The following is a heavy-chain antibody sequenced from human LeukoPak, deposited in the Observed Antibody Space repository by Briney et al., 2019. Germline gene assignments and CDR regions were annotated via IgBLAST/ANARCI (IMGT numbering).Heavy chain of an antibody. CDR2: ISSSGSTI. CDR1: GFIFSSHE. J-gene: IGHJ6*03. D-gene: IGHD2/OR15-2a*01. CDR3: ARSTERVYGSYYNMDV. Sequence: PGGSLRLSCAASGFIFSSHEMNWVRQAPGKGLEWVSYISSSGSTIYYADSVKGRFTISRDNAKNSLNLQMNSLRAEDTAVYYCARSTERVYGSYYNMDVWGKGTTVTISS. V-gene: IGHV3-48*03.